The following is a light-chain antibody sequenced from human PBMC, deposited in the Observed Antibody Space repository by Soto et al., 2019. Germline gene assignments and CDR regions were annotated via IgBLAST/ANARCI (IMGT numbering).Light chain of an antibody. Sequence: QSVLTQPASVSGSPGQSITISCTGTSSDVGRYNLVSWYQQHPGKAPKLMIYEGNKRPSGVSNRFSGSKSANTASLTISGLQTEDEADYYCCSYAGTNTFVFVTGTKLTVL. J-gene: IGLJ1*01. CDR3: CSYAGTNTFV. V-gene: IGLV2-23*01. CDR2: EGN. CDR1: SSDVGRYNL.